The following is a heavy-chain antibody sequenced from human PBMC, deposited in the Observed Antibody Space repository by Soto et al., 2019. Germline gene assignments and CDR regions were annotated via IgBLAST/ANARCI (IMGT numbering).Heavy chain of an antibody. CDR3: AGGREQLVLVYFDY. CDR2: IIPIFGTA. D-gene: IGHD6-6*01. J-gene: IGHJ4*02. Sequence: ASVKISCKASGGTFSSYAISWVRQAPGQGLEWMGGIIPIFGTANYAQKFQGRVTVTADESTSTAYMELSSLRSEDTAVYYCAGGREQLVLVYFDYWGQGTLVTVSS. V-gene: IGHV1-69*13. CDR1: GGTFSSYA.